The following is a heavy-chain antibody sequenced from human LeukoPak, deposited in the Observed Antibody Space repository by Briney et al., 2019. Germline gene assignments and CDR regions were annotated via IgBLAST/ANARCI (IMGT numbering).Heavy chain of an antibody. CDR1: GFTFRSCA. D-gene: IGHD6-19*01. V-gene: IGHV3-23*01. CDR3: AKTTAGYSSGRYPGWPIDY. CDR2: ISGSGGDT. Sequence: GGSLRLSCSASGFTFRSCAIYWVRQAPGKGLEWVSGISGSGGDTYFADSVKGRFTISRDNSKNTVFLQMDSLRAEDTAVYYCAKTTAGYSSGRYPGWPIDYWGQGTLVTVSS. J-gene: IGHJ4*02.